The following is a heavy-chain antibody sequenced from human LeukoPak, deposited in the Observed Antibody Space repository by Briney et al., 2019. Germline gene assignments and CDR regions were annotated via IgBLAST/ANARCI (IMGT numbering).Heavy chain of an antibody. Sequence: ASVKVSCKASGYTFTRYGISWVRQAPGQGLEWMGWISAYNGNTNYAQKLQGRVTMTTDTSTSTAYMELRSLRSDDTAVYYCARLGYCSSTSCYVYYYYGMDVWGKGTTVTVSS. CDR2: ISAYNGNT. CDR1: GYTFTRYG. J-gene: IGHJ6*04. CDR3: ARLGYCSSTSCYVYYYYGMDV. D-gene: IGHD2-2*01. V-gene: IGHV1-18*04.